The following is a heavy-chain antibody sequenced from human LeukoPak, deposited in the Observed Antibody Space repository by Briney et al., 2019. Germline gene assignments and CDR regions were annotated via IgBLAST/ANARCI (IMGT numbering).Heavy chain of an antibody. CDR3: ARDGSLWDY. D-gene: IGHD3-16*01. V-gene: IGHV3-7*01. Sequence: GGSLRLSCAASGFSFSSYWMSWVRQAPGKGLEWVANIKPDGSGKYFVDSVKGRFTISRDNAKSSLYLQMNSLRAEDTAVYYCARDGSLWDYWGQGTLVTVSS. CDR2: IKPDGSGK. CDR1: GFSFSSYW. J-gene: IGHJ4*02.